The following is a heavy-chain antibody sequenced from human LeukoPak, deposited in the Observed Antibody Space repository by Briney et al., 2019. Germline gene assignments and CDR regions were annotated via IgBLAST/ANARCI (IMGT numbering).Heavy chain of an antibody. CDR1: GFTFSSYA. Sequence: GGSLRLSCAASGFTFSSYAMSWVRQAPGKGLEWVSAISGSGGSTYYADSVKGRFTISRDNSKNKLYLQMNSLRAEDTAVYYCAKGIPGYYYYYYMDVWGKGTTVTVSS. CDR2: ISGSGGST. J-gene: IGHJ6*03. V-gene: IGHV3-23*01. CDR3: AKGIPGYYYYYYMDV.